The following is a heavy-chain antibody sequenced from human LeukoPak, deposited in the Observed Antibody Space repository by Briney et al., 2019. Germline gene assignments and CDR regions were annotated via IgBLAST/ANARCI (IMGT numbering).Heavy chain of an antibody. V-gene: IGHV4-34*01. CDR1: GGSFSGYY. CDR2: INHSGST. J-gene: IGHJ3*02. D-gene: IGHD2-2*01. CDR3: ARGIVVVPAARGYAFDI. Sequence: SETLSLTCAVYGGSFSGYYWSWIRQPPGKGLEWIGEINHSGSTNYNPSLKSRVTISVDTSKNQLSLKLSSVTAADTAVYYCARGIVVVPAARGYAFDIWGQGTMVTVSS.